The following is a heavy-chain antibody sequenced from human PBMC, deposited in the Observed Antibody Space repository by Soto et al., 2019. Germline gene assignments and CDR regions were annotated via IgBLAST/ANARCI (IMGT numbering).Heavy chain of an antibody. D-gene: IGHD3-3*01. V-gene: IGHV1-2*02. CDR2: INPNSGCT. J-gene: IGHJ4*02. CDR3: ARGDFWSGALDY. Sequence: ASVKVSCKASGYTFTGYYMHWVRQAPGQGLEWMGWINPNSGCTNYAQKFQGRVTMTRDTSISTAYMELSRLRSDDTAVYYCARGDFWSGALDYWGQGTLVTVSS. CDR1: GYTFTGYY.